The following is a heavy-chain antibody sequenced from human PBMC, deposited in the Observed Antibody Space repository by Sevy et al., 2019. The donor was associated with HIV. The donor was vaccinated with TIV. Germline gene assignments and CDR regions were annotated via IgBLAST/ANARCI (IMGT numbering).Heavy chain of an antibody. Sequence: GGSLRLSCAASGFKFNTHWMHWVRQAPGKGLVWVSRINSDGKITDYADSVKGRFAISRDNAKNTLYLQMDNQRHDDTAVHYCAGGTAGVFQYWGQGSLVTVSS. J-gene: IGHJ4*02. V-gene: IGHV3-74*01. CDR3: AGGTAGVFQY. CDR1: GFKFNTHW. D-gene: IGHD6-25*01. CDR2: INSDGKIT.